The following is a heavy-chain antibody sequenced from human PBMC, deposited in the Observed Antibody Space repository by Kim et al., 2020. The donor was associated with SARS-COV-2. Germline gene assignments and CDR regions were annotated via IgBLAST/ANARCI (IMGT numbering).Heavy chain of an antibody. J-gene: IGHJ4*02. D-gene: IGHD6-13*01. V-gene: IGHV3-30*02. Sequence: SVKGRFTISRDNSKNTLYLQMNSLRAEDTAVYYCAKDRVSSSWYGGYFDYWGQGTLVTVSS. CDR3: AKDRVSSSWYGGYFDY.